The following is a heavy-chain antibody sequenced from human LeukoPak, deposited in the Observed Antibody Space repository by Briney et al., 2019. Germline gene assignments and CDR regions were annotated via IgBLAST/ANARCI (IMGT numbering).Heavy chain of an antibody. D-gene: IGHD5/OR15-5a*01. CDR2: IWYDGSNK. J-gene: IGHJ4*02. CDR1: GFTFSSYG. CDR3: ARERVYGGGFDY. Sequence: GGSLRLSCAASGFTFSSYGMHWVRQAPGKGLDWVTIIWYDGSNKYYADSVKGRFTISRDNSKNTLYLQMNSLRAEDTAVYYCARERVYGGGFDYWGQGTLVTVSS. V-gene: IGHV3-33*01.